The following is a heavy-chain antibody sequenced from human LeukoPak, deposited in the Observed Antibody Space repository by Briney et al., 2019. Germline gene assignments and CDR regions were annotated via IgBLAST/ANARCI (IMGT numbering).Heavy chain of an antibody. CDR3: ARGYNWDYDILTGYYTGFDY. Sequence: SETLSLTCAVYGGSFSGYYWSWIRQPPGKGLEWIGEINHSGSTNYNPSLKSRVTISVDTSKNQFSLKLSSVTAADTAVYYCARGYNWDYDILTGYYTGFDYWGQGTPVTVSS. CDR1: GGSFSGYY. J-gene: IGHJ4*02. D-gene: IGHD3-9*01. V-gene: IGHV4-34*01. CDR2: INHSGST.